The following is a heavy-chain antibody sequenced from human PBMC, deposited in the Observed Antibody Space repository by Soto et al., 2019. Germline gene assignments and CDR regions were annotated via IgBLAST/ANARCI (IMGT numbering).Heavy chain of an antibody. D-gene: IGHD4-17*01. Sequence: PGGSLRLSCTASGFTFSNYAMSWVRQAPGKGLEWVAAISGRGSDTYYADSVKGRFTISRDNSKNMLFLQMNSLRAEDTAFYYCAKDSTVTTPLYSYYSGLDVWGQGTKVTVSS. J-gene: IGHJ6*02. CDR1: GFTFSNYA. V-gene: IGHV3-23*01. CDR3: AKDSTVTTPLYSYYSGLDV. CDR2: ISGRGSDT.